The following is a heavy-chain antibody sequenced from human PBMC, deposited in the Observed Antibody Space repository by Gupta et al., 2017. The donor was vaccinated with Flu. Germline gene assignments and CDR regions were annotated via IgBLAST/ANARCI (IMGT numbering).Heavy chain of an antibody. CDR2: FYYSGST. CDR1: GGSISSYY. J-gene: IGHJ3*02. Sequence: QVQLQESGPGLVKPSETLSLTCTVSGGSISSYYWSWIRQPPGKGLEWIGYFYYSGSTNYNPSLKSRVTISVDTSKNQFSLKLSSVTAADTAVYYCARGVYALDAFDIWGQGTMVTVSS. V-gene: IGHV4-59*01. CDR3: ARGVYALDAFDI. D-gene: IGHD2-8*01.